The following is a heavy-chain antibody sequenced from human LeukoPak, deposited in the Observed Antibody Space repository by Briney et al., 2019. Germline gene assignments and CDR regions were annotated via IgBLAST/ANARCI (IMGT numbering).Heavy chain of an antibody. CDR2: IYSSGST. CDR3: ARHVTISGPYDASDI. Sequence: PSETLSLTCTVSGGSISNYYWSWIRQPPGKGLEWIGYIYSSGSTNYNPSPKSRVTISVDTSKNQFSLKLRSVTAADTAVYYCARHVTISGPYDASDIWGQGTMVTVSP. CDR1: GGSISNYY. J-gene: IGHJ3*02. D-gene: IGHD5-24*01. V-gene: IGHV4-59*08.